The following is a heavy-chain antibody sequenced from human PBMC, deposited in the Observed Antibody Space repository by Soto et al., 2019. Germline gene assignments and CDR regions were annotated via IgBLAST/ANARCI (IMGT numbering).Heavy chain of an antibody. CDR3: ARGGAYYGSGNDY. V-gene: IGHV4-31*03. J-gene: IGHJ4*02. D-gene: IGHD3-10*01. CDR1: GGSISSGGYY. Sequence: QVQLQESGPGLVKPSQTLSLTCTVSGGSISSGGYYWSWIRQHPGKGLEWIGYIYYGGSTYYNPSHNSRLTISVDTAKNQFSLKLSSVTAADTAVYYCARGGAYYGSGNDYWGQGTLVTVSS. CDR2: IYYGGST.